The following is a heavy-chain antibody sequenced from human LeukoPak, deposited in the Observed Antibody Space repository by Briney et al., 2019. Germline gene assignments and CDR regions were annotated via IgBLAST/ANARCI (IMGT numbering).Heavy chain of an antibody. CDR1: GDSVSGNTVG. Sequence: SQTLPLTCAISGDSVSGNTVGWHWIRQSPSRGLEWLGRIYYRSTWYNDYGVSVKSRISINPDTSKNQFSLQRNSVTPDDTAVYYCARNRYYGMNVWGQGTTVTVSS. J-gene: IGHJ6*02. CDR2: IYYRSTWYN. CDR3: ARNRYYGMNV. V-gene: IGHV6-1*01.